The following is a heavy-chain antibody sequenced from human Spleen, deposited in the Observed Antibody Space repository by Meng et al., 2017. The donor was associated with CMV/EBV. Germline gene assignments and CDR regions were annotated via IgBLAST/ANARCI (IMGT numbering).Heavy chain of an antibody. CDR3: IKRPEY. Sequence: GSLRLSCEVSGFTFRNYAMTWVRQAPGRGLEWVSGIGASGGDRYYADSVKGRFTIFRDNYKNTLYLQMNNLRVEDTAVYYCIKRPEYWGQGTLVTVSS. V-gene: IGHV3-23*01. J-gene: IGHJ4*02. CDR2: IGASGGDR. D-gene: IGHD1-14*01. CDR1: GFTFRNYA.